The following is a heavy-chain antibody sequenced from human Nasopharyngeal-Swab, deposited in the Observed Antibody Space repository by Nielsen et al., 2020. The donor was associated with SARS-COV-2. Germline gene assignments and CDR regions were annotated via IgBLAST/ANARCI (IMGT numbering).Heavy chain of an antibody. Sequence: SETLSLTCTVSGDSIINNYWSWIRQPPGKGLEWIGYIYSSGSTNYDPPLKSRLTISVDTSKNQFSLRLTSVTAADTAVYYCARRGSYSSSWYFFDYWGQGILVTVSS. V-gene: IGHV4-59*08. CDR3: ARRGSYSSSWYFFDY. CDR2: IYSSGST. CDR1: GDSIINNY. D-gene: IGHD6-13*01. J-gene: IGHJ4*02.